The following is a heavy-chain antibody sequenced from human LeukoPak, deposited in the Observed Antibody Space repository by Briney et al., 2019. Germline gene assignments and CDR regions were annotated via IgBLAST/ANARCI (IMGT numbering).Heavy chain of an antibody. Sequence: PGGSLRLSCAASGFTFGDYYMSWIRQAPGKGLEWVSYISSSGSTIYYADSVKGRFTISRDNAKNSLYLQMNSLRAEDTAVYYCAREAAVAGTVFDYWGQGTLVTVSS. CDR3: AREAAVAGTVFDY. J-gene: IGHJ4*02. V-gene: IGHV3-11*01. D-gene: IGHD6-19*01. CDR1: GFTFGDYY. CDR2: ISSSGSTI.